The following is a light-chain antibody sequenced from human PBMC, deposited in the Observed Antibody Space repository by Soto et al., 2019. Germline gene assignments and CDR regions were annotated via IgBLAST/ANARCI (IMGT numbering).Light chain of an antibody. CDR3: QQFGSSIPHT. Sequence: EIVMTQSPGTLSLSPGERATISCRASQVIGSRYLAWYHQKSGQAPRLLIYGASSRATGIPDRFSGSGSGTGFPVTNRRMEPEDFGVYYCQQFGSSIPHTFGQGTKLEIK. V-gene: IGKV3-20*01. J-gene: IGKJ2*01. CDR2: GAS. CDR1: QVIGSRY.